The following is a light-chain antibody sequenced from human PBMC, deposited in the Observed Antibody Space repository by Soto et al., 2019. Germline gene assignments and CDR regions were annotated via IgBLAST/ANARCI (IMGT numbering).Light chain of an antibody. V-gene: IGKV3-15*01. CDR3: QQFNNWPLDPMYT. CDR2: GAS. J-gene: IGKJ2*01. CDR1: QSVSSN. Sequence: EIVMTQSPATLSVSPGERATLSCRASQSVSSNLAWYQQKPGQAPRLLIYGASTRATGIPARFSGSGSGTEFTLTISSLQSEDSAVHYCQQFNNWPLDPMYTFGQGTKLEIK.